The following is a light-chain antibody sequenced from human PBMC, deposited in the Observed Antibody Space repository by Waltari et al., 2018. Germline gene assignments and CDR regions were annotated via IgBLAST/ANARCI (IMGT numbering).Light chain of an antibody. CDR1: QGLSSR. Sequence: LRASQGLSSRLAWYQQKPGKAPKLLIYPASTLQRGVPSRFSGSGSETEVTLIITTLQPEDFATDFCLQAYSFPRTFGQGTKLEI. CDR2: PAS. V-gene: IGKV1-12*01. J-gene: IGKJ2*01. CDR3: LQAYSFPRT.